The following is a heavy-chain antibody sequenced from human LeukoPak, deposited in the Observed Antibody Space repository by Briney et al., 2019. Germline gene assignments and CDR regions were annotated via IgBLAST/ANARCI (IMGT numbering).Heavy chain of an antibody. J-gene: IGHJ3*02. CDR1: GFTFSSYA. CDR2: ISGSGGST. CDR3: AKSNGYGLIDI. Sequence: GGSLRLSCAASGFTFSSYAMSWVRQAPGKGLEWVSAISGSGGSTYYADPVKGRFAISRDNSKNTLYLQMNSLRAEDTAVYYCAKSNGYGLIDIWGQGTMVTVSS. D-gene: IGHD3-22*01. V-gene: IGHV3-23*01.